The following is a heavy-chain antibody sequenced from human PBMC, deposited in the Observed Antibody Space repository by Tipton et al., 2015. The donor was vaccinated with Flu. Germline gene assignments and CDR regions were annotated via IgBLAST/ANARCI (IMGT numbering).Heavy chain of an antibody. Sequence: GSLRLSCAASGFTFSSYHMSWVRQAPGKGLEWVSAISGSVARTYFADSVKGRFTISRDNSKNTLYLQVNSLRVEDTAVYYCAKGGAARPECWGQGTLVTVSP. J-gene: IGHJ4*02. CDR2: ISGSVART. V-gene: IGHV3-23*01. CDR3: AKGGAARPEC. CDR1: GFTFSSYH. D-gene: IGHD6-6*01.